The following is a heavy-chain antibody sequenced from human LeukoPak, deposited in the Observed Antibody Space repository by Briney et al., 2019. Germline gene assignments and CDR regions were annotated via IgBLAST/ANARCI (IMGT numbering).Heavy chain of an antibody. CDR3: ARDNYDFWSGYYHFDY. V-gene: IGHV4-4*07. CDR2: IYTSGST. CDR1: GGSISSYY. D-gene: IGHD3-3*01. J-gene: IGHJ4*02. Sequence: SSETLSLTCTVSGGSISSYYWSWIRQPAGKGLEWIGRIYTSGSTNYNPSLKSRVTMSVDTSRNQFSLKLSSVTAADTAVYYCARDNYDFWSGYYHFDYWGQGTLVTVSS.